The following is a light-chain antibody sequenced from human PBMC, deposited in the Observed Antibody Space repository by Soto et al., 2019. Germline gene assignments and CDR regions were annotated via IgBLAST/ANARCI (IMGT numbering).Light chain of an antibody. CDR1: QSVGSY. CDR3: QQRSNWPRGT. Sequence: EIVLTQSPATLSLSPGERATLSCRASQSVGSYLAWYQQKPGQAPRLLIYEASNRATGIPARFSGSGSGTDFTLTISSLEPEDFAVYFWQQRSNWPRGTFGQGTKVEIK. CDR2: EAS. J-gene: IGKJ2*02. V-gene: IGKV3-11*01.